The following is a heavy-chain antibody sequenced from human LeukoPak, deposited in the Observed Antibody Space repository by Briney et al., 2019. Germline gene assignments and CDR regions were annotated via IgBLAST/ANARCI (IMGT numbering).Heavy chain of an antibody. CDR2: ISAYNGNT. CDR3: ARDRAIAAAGTPFDY. Sequence: GASVKVSCKASGYTFTSYGISWVRQAPGQGLEWMGWISAYNGNTNYAQKLQGRVTMTTDTSTSTAYMEVRSLRSDDTAVYYCARDRAIAAAGTPFDYWGQGTLVTVSS. J-gene: IGHJ4*02. CDR1: GYTFTSYG. D-gene: IGHD6-13*01. V-gene: IGHV1-18*01.